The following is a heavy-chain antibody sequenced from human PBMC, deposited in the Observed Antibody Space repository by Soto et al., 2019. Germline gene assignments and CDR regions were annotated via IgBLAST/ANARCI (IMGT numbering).Heavy chain of an antibody. CDR1: GGSFSRFS. D-gene: IGHD3-9*01. J-gene: IGHJ4*02. Sequence: GTLSLTFTVSGGSFSRFSWTWIRQPPGKGLEWFGYIYFDGATNYNPSLKSRVTMSVDTSKNQFSLEVTTVTAADTAVYYCARVNDVLTGAYDYWGQGILVTVSS. CDR3: ARVNDVLTGAYDY. V-gene: IGHV4-59*01. CDR2: IYFDGAT.